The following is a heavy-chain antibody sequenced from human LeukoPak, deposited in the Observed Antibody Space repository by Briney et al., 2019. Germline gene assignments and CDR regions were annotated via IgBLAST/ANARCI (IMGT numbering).Heavy chain of an antibody. CDR3: ARDGFGSSWYIDF. Sequence: PGGSLRLSCAASGFTFSNYEINWVRQAPGKGLEWVAHISGSGSTFYYAESVKGRFTISRDNAKNSLYLQMNSLTAEDTAIYYCARDGFGSSWYIDFWGKGTLVTVSS. D-gene: IGHD6-13*01. CDR1: GFTFSNYE. CDR2: ISGSGSTF. J-gene: IGHJ4*02. V-gene: IGHV3-48*03.